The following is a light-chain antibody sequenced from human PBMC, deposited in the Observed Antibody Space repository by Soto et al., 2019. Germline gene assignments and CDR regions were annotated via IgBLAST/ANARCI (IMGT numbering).Light chain of an antibody. CDR2: EAN. J-gene: IGLJ1*01. CDR3: SLYISGSTYV. V-gene: IGLV2-18*01. CDR1: SSDVGSYNR. Sequence: QSVLTQPPSVSGSPGQSVTISCTGTSSDVGSYNRLSWYQQPPGTAPKLIMYEANTRPSGVPDRFSGSKSGSTASLTISGLQAEDDADYYCSLYISGSTYVFGTGTKVTVL.